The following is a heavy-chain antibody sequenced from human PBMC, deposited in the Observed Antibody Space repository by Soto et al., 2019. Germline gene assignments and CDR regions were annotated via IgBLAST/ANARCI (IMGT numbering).Heavy chain of an antibody. CDR1: GFTFSDYY. CDR3: VRSHLNGEAFAH. V-gene: IGHV3-11*03. J-gene: IGHJ4*02. CDR2: ISTSSEYI. D-gene: IGHD7-27*01. Sequence: PGGSLRLSCAASGFTFSDYYMNWIRQAPGKGLEWVSYISTSSEYINYADFVKGRFTISRDNAKNSLYLQMNSLRAEDTAVYYCVRSHLNGEAFAHWGQGTQVTVSS.